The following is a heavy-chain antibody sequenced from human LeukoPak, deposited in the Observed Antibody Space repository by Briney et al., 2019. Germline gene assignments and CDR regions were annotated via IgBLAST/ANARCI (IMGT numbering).Heavy chain of an antibody. D-gene: IGHD3-22*01. CDR1: GFTFDDYA. J-gene: IGHJ5*02. V-gene: IGHV3-9*01. Sequence: SLRLSCAASGFTFDDYAMHWVRQAPGKGLEWVSGISWNSGSIGYADSVKGRFTISRDNAKNSLYLQMNSLRAEDTAVYYCARGSWYYYDSPNWFDPWGQGTLVTVSS. CDR3: ARGSWYYYDSPNWFDP. CDR2: ISWNSGSI.